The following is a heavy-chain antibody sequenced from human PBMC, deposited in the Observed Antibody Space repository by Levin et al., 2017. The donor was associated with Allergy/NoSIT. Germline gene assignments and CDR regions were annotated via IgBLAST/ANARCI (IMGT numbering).Heavy chain of an antibody. Sequence: RSGGSLRLSCAASGFTFSSHWMSWVRQAPGKGLEWVANIKQDGSEINYVDSVKGRFTISRDNAKNSLYLQMNSLRAEDTAVYYCARDFRGVFDYWGQGTLVTVSS. CDR3: ARDFRGVFDY. CDR1: GFTFSSHW. CDR2: IKQDGSEI. D-gene: IGHD2-8*01. J-gene: IGHJ4*02. V-gene: IGHV3-7*01.